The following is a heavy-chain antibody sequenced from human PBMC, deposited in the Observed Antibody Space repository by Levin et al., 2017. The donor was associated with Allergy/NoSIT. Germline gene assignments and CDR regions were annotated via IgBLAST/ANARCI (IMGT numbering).Heavy chain of an antibody. CDR3: TTYSSSWYYFDY. Sequence: GGSLRLSCAASGITFSNAWMSWARQAPGKGLEWVGRIKSKADGGTTEYAAPVKGRFTISRDDSKNTLYLQMNSLKTEDTAMYFCTTYSSSWYYFDYWGQGTLVTVSS. V-gene: IGHV3-15*01. J-gene: IGHJ4*02. D-gene: IGHD6-13*01. CDR2: IKSKADGGTT. CDR1: GITFSNAW.